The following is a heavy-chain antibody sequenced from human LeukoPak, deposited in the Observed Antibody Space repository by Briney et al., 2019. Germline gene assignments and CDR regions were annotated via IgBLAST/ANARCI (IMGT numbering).Heavy chain of an antibody. CDR3: ARVSIGDRWDAFDI. D-gene: IGHD3-22*01. CDR1: GFTFSSYD. Sequence: GGSLRLSCAAPGFTFSSYDMHWVRQGTGKGLEWVSGIGTAGDTYYPGSVKGRFTISRENAKNSLYLQMNSLRAGDTAVYYCARVSIGDRWDAFDIWGQGTMVTVSS. V-gene: IGHV3-13*01. CDR2: IGTAGDT. J-gene: IGHJ3*02.